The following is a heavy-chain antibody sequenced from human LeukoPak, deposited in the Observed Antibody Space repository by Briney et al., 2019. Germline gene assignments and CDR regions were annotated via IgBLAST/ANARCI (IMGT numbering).Heavy chain of an antibody. D-gene: IGHD4-17*01. V-gene: IGHV4-59*12. CDR1: GGSISSYY. CDR3: ARGVNYGDYLNWFDP. CDR2: IYYSGST. J-gene: IGHJ5*02. Sequence: SETLSLTCTVSGGSISSYYWSWIRQPPGKGLEWIGYIYYSGSTNYNPSLKSRVTISVDTSKNQFSLKLNSVTAADTAVYHCARGVNYGDYLNWFDPWGQGTPVTVSS.